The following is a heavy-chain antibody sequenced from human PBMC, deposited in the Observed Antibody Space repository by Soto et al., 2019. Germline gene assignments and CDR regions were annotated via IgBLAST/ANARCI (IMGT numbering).Heavy chain of an antibody. CDR3: ARDRGSGWFVY. J-gene: IGHJ4*02. D-gene: IGHD6-19*01. V-gene: IGHV1-18*01. CDR2: ISAYNANT. CDR1: GYTFNSYG. Sequence: ASVKVSCKASGYTFNSYGISWVRQAPGQGLEWMGWISAYNANTNYAQKFQGRVTMTTDTSTGTAYVELRSLRSDDTAVYYCARDRGSGWFVYWGQGTLVTVSS.